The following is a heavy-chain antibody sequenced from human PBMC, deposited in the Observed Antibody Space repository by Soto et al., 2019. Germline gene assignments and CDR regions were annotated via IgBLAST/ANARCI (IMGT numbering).Heavy chain of an antibody. D-gene: IGHD3-22*01. CDR1: GGSISSGGYS. Sequence: SETLSLTCAVSGGSISSGGYSWSWIRQPPGKGLEWIGYIYHSGSTYYNPSFQGQVTISADKYISTAYLQWSSLKASDTAMYYCARKDSSSAFDYWGQGTLVTVSS. CDR3: ARKDSSSAFDY. J-gene: IGHJ4*02. CDR2: IYHSGST. V-gene: IGHV4-30-2*01.